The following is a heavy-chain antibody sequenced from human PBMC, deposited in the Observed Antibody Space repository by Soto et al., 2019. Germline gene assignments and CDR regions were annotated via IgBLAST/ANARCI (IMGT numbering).Heavy chain of an antibody. D-gene: IGHD2-21*02. CDR1: GYTFSTYG. V-gene: IGHV1-18*01. CDR2: ISAYNGDT. CDR3: ARRVTALAVPAFDS. Sequence: QVQLVQSGGEVKKPGASVKVSCKASGYTFSTYGVSCVRQAPGQGLEWMGWISAYNGDTTYAQKLQARVSVTTDTSTSTAYMELRSLRTDDTAVYYCARRVTALAVPAFDSWGQGTLVTVSS. J-gene: IGHJ4*02.